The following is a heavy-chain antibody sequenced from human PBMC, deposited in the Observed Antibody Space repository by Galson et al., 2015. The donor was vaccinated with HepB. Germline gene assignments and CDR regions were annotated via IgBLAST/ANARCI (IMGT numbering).Heavy chain of an antibody. Sequence: SQRLSCAASGFTFGAYEMNWVRQAPGKGLEWISYISSNGYMIYYAESVKGRFTVSRDHARDSLYLQMNSLRVEDTAVYYCVRDDALWSWYFDSWGQGILVTVSS. CDR3: VRDDALWSWYFDS. V-gene: IGHV3-48*03. CDR1: GFTFGAYE. CDR2: ISSNGYMI. D-gene: IGHD3-10*01. J-gene: IGHJ4*02.